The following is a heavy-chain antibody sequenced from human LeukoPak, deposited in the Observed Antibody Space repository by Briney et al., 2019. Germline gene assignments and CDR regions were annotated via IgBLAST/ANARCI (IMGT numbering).Heavy chain of an antibody. V-gene: IGHV4-34*01. CDR3: ARGPPVVYDVLTGYYRFDY. Sequence: PSETLSLTCAVHGGSFNGYYWSWIRQPPGKRLEWIGEINDSRSTKYNPSLKSRVTTSVDTSKNQFSLKLNSVTAADTAVYYCARGPPVVYDVLTGYYRFDYWGQGTLVTVSS. CDR2: INDSRST. CDR1: GGSFNGYY. J-gene: IGHJ4*02. D-gene: IGHD3-9*01.